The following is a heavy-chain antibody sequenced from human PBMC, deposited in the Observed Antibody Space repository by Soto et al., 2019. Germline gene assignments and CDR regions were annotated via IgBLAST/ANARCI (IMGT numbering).Heavy chain of an antibody. CDR3: AREGRYFDWLGDWFDP. D-gene: IGHD3-9*01. J-gene: IGHJ5*02. CDR1: GGSFNGYY. V-gene: IGHV4-34*01. Sequence: QVQLQQWGAGLWKPTETLSLTCAVYGGSFNGYYWSWIRQPTGKVLVWIGEINHSGSTNYNPSLKSRVTISVYTSKNQFSLKLSSVTAADTAVYYCAREGRYFDWLGDWFDPWGQGTLVTVSS. CDR2: INHSGST.